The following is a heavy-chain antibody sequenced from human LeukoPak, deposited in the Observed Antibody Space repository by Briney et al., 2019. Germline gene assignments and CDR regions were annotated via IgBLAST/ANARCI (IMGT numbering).Heavy chain of an antibody. J-gene: IGHJ2*01. CDR1: GGSINSYY. Sequence: SETLSLTCAVSGGSINSYYWSWIRQPPGKGLEWIGYIFYSGNTKYNPSLKSRVSISVDTSKNQFSLKLNFVTAADTAVYYCARGVKIEYSSSSRNWYFDLWGRGTLVTVSS. D-gene: IGHD6-6*01. CDR2: IFYSGNT. V-gene: IGHV4-59*08. CDR3: ARGVKIEYSSSSRNWYFDL.